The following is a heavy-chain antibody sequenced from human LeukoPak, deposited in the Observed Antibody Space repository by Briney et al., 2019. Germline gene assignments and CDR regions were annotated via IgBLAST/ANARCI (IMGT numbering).Heavy chain of an antibody. J-gene: IGHJ5*02. V-gene: IGHV4-61*02. D-gene: IGHD6-6*01. CDR1: GGSISSGSYY. CDR2: IYTSGST. CDR3: ARDHRRYSSSSHWFDP. Sequence: SETLSLTCTVSGGSISSGSYYWSWIRQSAGKGLEWIGRIYTSGSTNYNPSLKSRVTISVDTSKNQFSLKLSSVTAADTAVYYCARDHRRYSSSSHWFDPWGQGTLVTVSS.